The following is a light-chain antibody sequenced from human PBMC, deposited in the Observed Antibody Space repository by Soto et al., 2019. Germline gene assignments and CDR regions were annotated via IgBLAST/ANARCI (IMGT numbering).Light chain of an antibody. Sequence: DIVMTQSPHSLAVSLGERATINCKSSQSILSSSNNKNYLAWYQQKPGQPPKLLFYWASARESGVPDRFTGSGSGTDFTLTISSLQAEDVAVYYCQQYYTSPLTFGGGTKVEIK. V-gene: IGKV4-1*01. CDR3: QQYYTSPLT. CDR2: WAS. CDR1: QSILSSSNNKNY. J-gene: IGKJ4*01.